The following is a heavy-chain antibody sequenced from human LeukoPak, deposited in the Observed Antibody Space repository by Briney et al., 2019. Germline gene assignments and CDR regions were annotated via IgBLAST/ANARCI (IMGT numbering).Heavy chain of an antibody. J-gene: IGHJ5*02. CDR2: IYYSGST. CDR1: GASISGSGYY. V-gene: IGHV4-39*01. Sequence: KTSETLSLTCTVSGASISGSGYYWGWIRQPPGKGLEWIGSIYYSGSTYYNPSLKSRVTISVDTSKNQFSLKLSSVTAADTAVYYCARLGYYGSGSYKRTFDPWGQGTLVTVSS. D-gene: IGHD3-10*01. CDR3: ARLGYYGSGSYKRTFDP.